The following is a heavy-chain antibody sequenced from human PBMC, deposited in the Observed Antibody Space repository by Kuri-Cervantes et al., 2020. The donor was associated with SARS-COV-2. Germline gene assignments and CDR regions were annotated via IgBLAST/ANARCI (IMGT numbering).Heavy chain of an antibody. CDR3: ARVACRTTNCAIYYYYMDV. J-gene: IGHJ6*03. Sequence: GESLKISCAASGFTFRSYSMIWVRQAPGKGLEWVSSISSGSDYIYYADSMRGRFTISRDNAKSSLFLQLTSLRAEDTAVYYCARVACRTTNCAIYYYYMDVWGKGTTVTVSS. V-gene: IGHV3-21*01. CDR2: ISSGSDYI. CDR1: GFTFRSYS. D-gene: IGHD2-2*01.